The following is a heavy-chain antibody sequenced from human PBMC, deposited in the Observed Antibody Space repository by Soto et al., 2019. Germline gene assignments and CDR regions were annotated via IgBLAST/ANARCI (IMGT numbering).Heavy chain of an antibody. D-gene: IGHD3-3*01. CDR3: ARITYDFWSGYDRPLPDY. CDR1: GFSLSNARMG. Sequence: QVTLKESGPVLVKPTETLTLTCTVSGFSLSNARMGVSWIRQPPGKALAWLAHIFSNDEKSYSTSLKSRLTISKDTSKSQVVLTMTNMDPVDTATYYCARITYDFWSGYDRPLPDYWGQGTLVTVSS. J-gene: IGHJ4*02. V-gene: IGHV2-26*01. CDR2: IFSNDEK.